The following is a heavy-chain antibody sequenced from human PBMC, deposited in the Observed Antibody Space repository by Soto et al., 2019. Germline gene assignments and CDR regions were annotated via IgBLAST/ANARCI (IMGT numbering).Heavy chain of an antibody. Sequence: GESLKISCKASGYNFTTFWISWMRQVPGKGLEWMGRIDPSDSYSNYSPSFQGHITISADKSISTAYLQWSSLKASDTAMYYCARHVAYCGGDCSDYYYYGMDVWGQGTTVTVSS. V-gene: IGHV5-10-1*01. CDR2: IDPSDSYS. CDR3: ARHVAYCGGDCSDYYYYGMDV. J-gene: IGHJ6*02. D-gene: IGHD2-21*02. CDR1: GYNFTTFW.